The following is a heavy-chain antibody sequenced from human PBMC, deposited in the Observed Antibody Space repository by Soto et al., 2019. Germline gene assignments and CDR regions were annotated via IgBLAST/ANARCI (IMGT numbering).Heavy chain of an antibody. J-gene: IGHJ4*02. D-gene: IGHD3-22*01. CDR1: GYTFTSYD. V-gene: IGHV1-3*01. Sequence: ASVKVSCKASGYTFTSYDIHWVRQAPGQRLEWMGWINVGNGNTRYSQKFQGRLTLTRDTPGNTAYLELNSLISEDTAVYYCATPQDYDGCLDSWGQGTLVTVSS. CDR3: ATPQDYDGCLDS. CDR2: INVGNGNT.